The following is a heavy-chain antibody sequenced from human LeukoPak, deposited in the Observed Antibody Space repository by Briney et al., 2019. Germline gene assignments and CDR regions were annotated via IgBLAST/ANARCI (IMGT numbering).Heavy chain of an antibody. V-gene: IGHV1-8*01. J-gene: IGHJ3*01. Sequence: GASVKVSCRASGYTFTSYDINWVRQSPGQGLEWMGWVNPASGNTGNAQEFQGRVTMTTNTSINTAYMELSSLRFEDTAMYYCARPKWLQPDAFDVWGPGTMVTVSS. CDR3: ARPKWLQPDAFDV. D-gene: IGHD6-19*01. CDR2: VNPASGNT. CDR1: GYTFTSYD.